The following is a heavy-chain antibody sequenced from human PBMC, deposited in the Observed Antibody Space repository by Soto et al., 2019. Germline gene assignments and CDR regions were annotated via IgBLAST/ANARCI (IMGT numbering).Heavy chain of an antibody. V-gene: IGHV3-23*01. CDR1: GFTFSSYS. Sequence: EVQLLESGGGLVQPGGSLRLSCAASGFTFSSYSMNWVRQAPGKGLEWVASVGGGGDNTFYADSVKGRFTISRDDSHNTLYLHTVSLRSEAPAVYFCAKPASGSERSPLMINSGGHGSLVSVSS. J-gene: IGHJ5*01. CDR2: VGGGGDNT. D-gene: IGHD3-10*01. CDR3: AKPASGSERSPLMINS.